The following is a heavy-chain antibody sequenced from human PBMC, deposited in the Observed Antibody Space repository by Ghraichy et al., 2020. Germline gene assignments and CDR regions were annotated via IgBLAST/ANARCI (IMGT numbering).Heavy chain of an antibody. V-gene: IGHV1-24*01. CDR2: FDPEDGET. D-gene: IGHD2-21*02. CDR1: GYTLTELS. CDR3: ATGPVPRTPWPIGDAAEYFQH. Sequence: ASVKVSCKVSGYTLTELSMHWVRQAPGKGLEWMGGFDPEDGETIYAQKFQGRVTMTEDTSTDTAYMELSSLRSEDTAVYYCATGPVPRTPWPIGDAAEYFQHWGQGTLVTVYS. J-gene: IGHJ1*01.